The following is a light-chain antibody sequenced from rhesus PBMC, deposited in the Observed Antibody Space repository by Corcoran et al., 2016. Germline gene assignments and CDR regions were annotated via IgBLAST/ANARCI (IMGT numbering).Light chain of an antibody. CDR2: DAY. J-gene: IGKJ4*01. V-gene: IGKV1-25*01. CDR3: QQHNSYPLT. CDR1: QGTSKY. Sequence: DIQMTQSPSSPSASVGDTVTITGQASQGTSKYLAWNQQKPGKALKLLIYDAYTLQSGVPSRFSGSGSGTEFTLPISSLQPEDFATYYFQQHNSYPLTFGGGTKVDI.